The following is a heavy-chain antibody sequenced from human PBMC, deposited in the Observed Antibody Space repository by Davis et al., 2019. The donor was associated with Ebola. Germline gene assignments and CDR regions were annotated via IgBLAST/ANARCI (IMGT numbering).Heavy chain of an antibody. D-gene: IGHD3-10*01. CDR1: GFTFSSYW. CDR3: ARGEAYGSGIRYYYYGMDV. Sequence: GESLKISCAASGFTFSSYWMSWVRQAPGKGLEWVANIKQDGSEKYYVDSVKGRFTISRDNAKNSLYLQMNSLRAEDTAVYYCARGEAYGSGIRYYYYGMDVWGQGTTVTVSS. V-gene: IGHV3-7*01. CDR2: IKQDGSEK. J-gene: IGHJ6*02.